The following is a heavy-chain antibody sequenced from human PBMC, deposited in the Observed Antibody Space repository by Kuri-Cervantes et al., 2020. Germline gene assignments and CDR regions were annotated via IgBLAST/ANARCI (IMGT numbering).Heavy chain of an antibody. CDR1: GFTFDDYA. J-gene: IGHJ6*02. Sequence: SLKISCAASGFTFDDYAMHWVRQAPGKGLEWASGISWNSGSIGYADSVKGRFTISRDNSQNTLSLQMNSLTAEDSAVYYCAKGFGGSRYAMDVWGQGTTVTVSS. V-gene: IGHV3-9*01. D-gene: IGHD1-26*01. CDR3: AKGFGGSRYAMDV. CDR2: ISWNSGSI.